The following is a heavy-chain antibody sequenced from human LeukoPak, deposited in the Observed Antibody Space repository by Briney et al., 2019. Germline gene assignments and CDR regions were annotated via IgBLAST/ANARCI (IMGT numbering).Heavy chain of an antibody. CDR1: GFTFSRYW. J-gene: IGHJ4*02. V-gene: IGHV3-7*05. Sequence: GGSLRLSCAASGFTFSRYWMSWVGQAPGKGLDWVANKKQDGSEKYYVDSVKGRFTISRDNAKNSLYLQMNSLRAEDTAVYYCASTGLEARYSYFDNWGQGTLATVSS. D-gene: IGHD5-12*01. CDR3: ASTGLEARYSYFDN. CDR2: KKQDGSEK.